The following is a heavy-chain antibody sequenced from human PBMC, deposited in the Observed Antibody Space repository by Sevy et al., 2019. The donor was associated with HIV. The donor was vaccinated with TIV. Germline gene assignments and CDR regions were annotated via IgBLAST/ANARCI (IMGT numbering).Heavy chain of an antibody. Sequence: GGSLRLSCAASGFTFSSYGMHWVRQAPGKGLEWVAVIWYDGSNKIDAASVKGRFTISRDNSKNTLYLQMNNLRAEDTAVYYCARGGGLDYYDSSGYYSPLDYWGQGTLVTVSS. V-gene: IGHV3-33*01. CDR3: ARGGGLDYYDSSGYYSPLDY. D-gene: IGHD3-22*01. CDR2: IWYDGSNK. J-gene: IGHJ4*02. CDR1: GFTFSSYG.